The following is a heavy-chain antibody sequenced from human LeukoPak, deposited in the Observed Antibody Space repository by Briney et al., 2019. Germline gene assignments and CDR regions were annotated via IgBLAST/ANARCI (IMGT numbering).Heavy chain of an antibody. CDR3: ASQIVDENWFDP. Sequence: SDTLSLTCTVSGCSISSYYWSWIRQPPGKGLEWIGYIYYSGSTYYNPSLRSRVTISVDTSKNQFSLKLSSVTAADTAVYYCASQIVDENWFDPWGQGTLVTVSS. D-gene: IGHD3-22*01. V-gene: IGHV4-59*07. CDR2: IYYSGST. CDR1: GCSISSYY. J-gene: IGHJ5*02.